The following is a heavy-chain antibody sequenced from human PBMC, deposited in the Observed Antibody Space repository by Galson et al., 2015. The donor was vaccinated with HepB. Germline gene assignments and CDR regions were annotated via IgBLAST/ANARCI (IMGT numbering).Heavy chain of an antibody. CDR1: GFTFSSYS. CDR3: ARDGYGDHYYYGLDV. Sequence: SLRLSCAASGFTFSSYSFNWVRQAPGKGLEWISYISSRSSTIYYADSVKGRFTISRDNAKNSLYLQMNSLRAEDTAVYYCARDGYGDHYYYGLDVWGQGTLVTVSS. J-gene: IGHJ6*02. D-gene: IGHD4-17*01. CDR2: ISSRSSTI. V-gene: IGHV3-48*01.